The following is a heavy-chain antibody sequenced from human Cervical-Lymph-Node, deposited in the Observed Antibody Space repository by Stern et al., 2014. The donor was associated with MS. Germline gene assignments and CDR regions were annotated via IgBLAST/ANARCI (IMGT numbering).Heavy chain of an antibody. J-gene: IGHJ4*02. D-gene: IGHD5-12*01. V-gene: IGHV5-51*03. Sequence: EDQLVESGAEVKKPGESLKISCEASGYLFDDYWIGWVRQMSGRGLELVAIIFPRDSNTRYSPSVQGQVPISADKSIRTAYLPWSSLKPSDPAIYSCGRSPATPSGYDRFDYWGQGALVTVSS. CDR1: GYLFDDYW. CDR3: GRSPATPSGYDRFDY. CDR2: IFPRDSNT.